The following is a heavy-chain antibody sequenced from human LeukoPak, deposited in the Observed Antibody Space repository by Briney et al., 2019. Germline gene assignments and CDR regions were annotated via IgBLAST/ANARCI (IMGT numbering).Heavy chain of an antibody. Sequence: GRSLRLSCAASGFTFSSYDMHWVRQAPGKGLEWVTLISYDGGNKYYGDSVKGRFTISRDNSKNTLYLQMTSLRVEDTAVYYCAKEIWPTVTTPGWTYFDYWGQGALVTVSS. CDR2: ISYDGGNK. D-gene: IGHD4-17*01. V-gene: IGHV3-30*18. CDR1: GFTFSSYD. J-gene: IGHJ4*02. CDR3: AKEIWPTVTTPGWTYFDY.